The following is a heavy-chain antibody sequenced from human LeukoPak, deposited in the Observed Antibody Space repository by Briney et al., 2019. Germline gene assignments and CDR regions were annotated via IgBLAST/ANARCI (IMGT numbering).Heavy chain of an antibody. Sequence: PGGSLRLSCAASGFTFSSYAMSWVRQAPGKGLEWVSAISGSGGNTYYADSVKGRFTISRDNSKNTLYLQMNSLRAEDTAVYYCAKRAPTTRYFDWLNAFDIWGQGTMVTVSS. CDR3: AKRAPTTRYFDWLNAFDI. CDR1: GFTFSSYA. V-gene: IGHV3-23*01. D-gene: IGHD3-9*01. CDR2: ISGSGGNT. J-gene: IGHJ3*02.